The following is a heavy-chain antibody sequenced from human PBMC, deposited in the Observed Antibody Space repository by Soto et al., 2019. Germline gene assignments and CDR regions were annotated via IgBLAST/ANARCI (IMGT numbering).Heavy chain of an antibody. V-gene: IGHV4-31*03. CDR2: IYYSGST. Sequence: SETLSLTCTVSGGSISSGGYYWSWIRQHPGKGLEWIGYIYYSGSTYYNPSLKSRVTISVDTSKNQFSPKLSSVTAADTAVYYCARVAPGSYCGGDCYRYYFDYWGQGTLVTVSS. CDR1: GGSISSGGYY. D-gene: IGHD2-21*02. CDR3: ARVAPGSYCGGDCYRYYFDY. J-gene: IGHJ4*02.